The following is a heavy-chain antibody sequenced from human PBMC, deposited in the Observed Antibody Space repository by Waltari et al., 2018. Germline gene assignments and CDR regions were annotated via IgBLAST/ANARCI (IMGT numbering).Heavy chain of an antibody. CDR2: IYPAGST. V-gene: IGHV3-66*02. D-gene: IGHD5-18*01. Sequence: EVDLVESGGGLVHPGGSLRLSCAAPGFTVSPNPMTWVRQVPGRGLEWVSIIYPAGSTYNADSVEGRFTISRDVSKNMVHLQMNSLRPEDTAIYYCARARDEQTAMVYFDHWGQGTLVSVSS. CDR1: GFTVSPNP. J-gene: IGHJ4*02. CDR3: ARARDEQTAMVYFDH.